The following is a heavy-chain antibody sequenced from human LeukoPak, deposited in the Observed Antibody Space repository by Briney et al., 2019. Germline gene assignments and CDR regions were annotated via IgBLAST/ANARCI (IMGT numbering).Heavy chain of an antibody. V-gene: IGHV1-69*04. D-gene: IGHD5-18*01. Sequence: ASVKVSCKASGGTFSSYAISWVRQAPGQGVEWMGRIIPILGIANYAQKFQGRVTITADKSTSTAYMELSSLRSEDTAVYYCARMGVDTAMVTQYYYGMDVWGQGTTVTVSS. CDR3: ARMGVDTAMVTQYYYGMDV. CDR1: GGTFSSYA. J-gene: IGHJ6*02. CDR2: IIPILGIA.